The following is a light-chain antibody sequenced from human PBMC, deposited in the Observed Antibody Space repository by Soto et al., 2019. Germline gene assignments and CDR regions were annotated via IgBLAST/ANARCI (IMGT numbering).Light chain of an antibody. CDR1: QGISNW. Sequence: DIQMTQSPSTLSASVGDRVTITCRASQGISNWLAWYQQRPGKAPKLLIYDASNLESGVPSRFSGSGSGTEFTLTVSSLQPDDFATYYCQQYDTYPLPFGGGTKVEI. CDR3: QQYDTYPLP. V-gene: IGKV1-5*01. CDR2: DAS. J-gene: IGKJ4*01.